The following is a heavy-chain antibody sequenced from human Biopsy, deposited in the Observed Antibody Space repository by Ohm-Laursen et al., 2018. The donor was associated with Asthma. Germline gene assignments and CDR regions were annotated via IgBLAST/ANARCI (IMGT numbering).Heavy chain of an antibody. CDR3: AKGEWELLEANFDY. J-gene: IGHJ4*02. V-gene: IGHV3-9*01. D-gene: IGHD1-26*01. Sequence: SLRLSCTASVLTFDDYSMHWVRLAPGTGLEWVSGFSWNSGSIGYADSVKGRFTISRDNAKNSLYLQMNSLRAEDTALYYCAKGEWELLEANFDYWGQGTLVTVSS. CDR2: FSWNSGSI. CDR1: VLTFDDYS.